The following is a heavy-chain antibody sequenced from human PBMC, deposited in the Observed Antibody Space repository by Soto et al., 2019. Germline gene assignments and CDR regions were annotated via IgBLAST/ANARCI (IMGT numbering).Heavy chain of an antibody. D-gene: IGHD3-22*01. Sequence: SAPLSLTCPVSGGSSSSYYWSCIRQPPGKGLEWIGYIYYSGSTNYNPSLKSRVTISVDTSKNQFSLKLSSVTAADTAVYYCASGPYYYDSSGYYPPMTLWGQGTMVTVSS. J-gene: IGHJ3*01. V-gene: IGHV4-59*01. CDR1: GGSSSSYY. CDR3: ASGPYYYDSSGYYPPMTL. CDR2: IYYSGST.